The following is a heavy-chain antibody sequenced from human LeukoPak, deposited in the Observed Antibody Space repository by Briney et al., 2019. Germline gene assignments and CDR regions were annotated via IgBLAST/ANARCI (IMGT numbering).Heavy chain of an antibody. Sequence: GGSLRLSCAASGFTFSSYWMSWVRQAPGQGLEWVANIKQDGSEKYYVDSVKGRFTISRDNAKNSLYLQMNSLRAEDTAVYYCARDRYNSGWSDYMDVWGKGTTVTVSS. CDR1: GFTFSSYW. CDR2: IKQDGSEK. D-gene: IGHD6-19*01. CDR3: ARDRYNSGWSDYMDV. V-gene: IGHV3-7*01. J-gene: IGHJ6*03.